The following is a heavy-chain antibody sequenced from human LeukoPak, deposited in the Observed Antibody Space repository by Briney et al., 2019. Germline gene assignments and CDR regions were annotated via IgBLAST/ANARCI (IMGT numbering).Heavy chain of an antibody. Sequence: ASVKVSCEASGYTFTGYYTHWVRQAPGQGLEWMGWINSNSGGTNYAQKFQGRVTMTRDTSISTAYIELSRLRSDDTAVYYCARDLGFDSNWFDPWGQGTLVTVSS. D-gene: IGHD2-21*01. CDR1: GYTFTGYY. V-gene: IGHV1-2*02. CDR3: ARDLGFDSNWFDP. J-gene: IGHJ5*02. CDR2: INSNSGGT.